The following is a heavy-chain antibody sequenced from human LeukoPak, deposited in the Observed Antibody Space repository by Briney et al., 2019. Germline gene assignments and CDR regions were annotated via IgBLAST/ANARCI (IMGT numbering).Heavy chain of an antibody. D-gene: IGHD1-14*01. CDR1: GFTFTSSA. CDR3: AASSPYGNDAFDI. J-gene: IGHJ3*02. V-gene: IGHV1-58*01. Sequence: SVKVSCKASGFTFTSSAVQWVRQARGQRLEWIGWIVVGSGNTNYAQKFQERVTITRDMSTSTAYMELSSLRSEDTAVYYCAASSPYGNDAFDIWGQGTMVTDSS. CDR2: IVVGSGNT.